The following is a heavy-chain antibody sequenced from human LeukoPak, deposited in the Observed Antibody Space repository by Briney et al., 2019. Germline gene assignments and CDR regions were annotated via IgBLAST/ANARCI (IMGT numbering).Heavy chain of an antibody. CDR1: AGSISSGTYY. CDR2: IYTTGST. J-gene: IGHJ4*02. Sequence: SETLSLTCTVSAGSISSGTYYWTWIRQPAGKGLEWIGRIYTTGSTNYNPSLKSRVTMSTDTSKNQFSLKLSSVTAADTAVYYCARVTTGGYYNCWGQGTLVTVSS. V-gene: IGHV4-61*02. D-gene: IGHD3-22*01. CDR3: ARVTTGGYYNC.